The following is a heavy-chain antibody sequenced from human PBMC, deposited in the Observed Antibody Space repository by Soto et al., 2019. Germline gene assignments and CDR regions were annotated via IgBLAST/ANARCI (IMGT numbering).Heavy chain of an antibody. V-gene: IGHV1-18*01. CDR3: ARVRAAACTSGYFDY. CDR2: ISAYNGNT. Sequence: QVQLVQSGAEVKKPGASVKVSCKASGYTFTSYGISWVRQAPGQGLEWMGWISAYNGNTNYAQKRQRRVTMTTDTSPSTAYMELRSLRSDDTAVYYCARVRAAACTSGYFDYWGQGTLVTVSS. CDR1: GYTFTSYG. J-gene: IGHJ4*02. D-gene: IGHD6-13*01.